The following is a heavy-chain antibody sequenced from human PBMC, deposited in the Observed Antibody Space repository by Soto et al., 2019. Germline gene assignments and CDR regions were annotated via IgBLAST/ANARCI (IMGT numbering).Heavy chain of an antibody. CDR1: GFTFSDYA. D-gene: IGHD3-10*01. Sequence: GSLRLSCAASGFTFSDYAMNWVRQAPGKGLEWVSAISGSGSTIYYADSVKGRFTISRDNSKNTVFLQMNSLRAEDTAVYYCPIGGNTMVRGVIWGQGTPVTVSS. J-gene: IGHJ4*02. CDR3: PIGGNTMVRGVI. V-gene: IGHV3-23*01. CDR2: ISGSGSTI.